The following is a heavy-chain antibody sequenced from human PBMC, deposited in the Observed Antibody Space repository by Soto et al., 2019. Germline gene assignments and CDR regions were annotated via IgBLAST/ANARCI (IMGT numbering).Heavy chain of an antibody. V-gene: IGHV3-23*01. CDR1: GFTFINYA. D-gene: IGHD2-21*01. CDR2: ISGGGDAT. Sequence: EVQLLESGGDSVQPGGSVRLSCAGSGFTFINYAMNWVRQAPGKGLEWVSTISGGGDATFFADSVRGRFTFSRDNSKNTVTLQMNSLGVDDTAVYYCARKVVGSTSRPDYWYFDLWGRDTLVTVSS. J-gene: IGHJ2*01. CDR3: ARKVVGSTSRPDYWYFDL.